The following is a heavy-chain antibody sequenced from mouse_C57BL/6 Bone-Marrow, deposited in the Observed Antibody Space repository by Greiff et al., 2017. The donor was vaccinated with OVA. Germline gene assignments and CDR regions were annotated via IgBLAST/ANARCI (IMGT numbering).Heavy chain of an antibody. CDR2: IYPRSGNT. V-gene: IGHV1-81*01. CDR3: GRGFAY. CDR1: GYTFTSYG. J-gene: IGHJ3*01. Sequence: QVQLKQSGAELARPGASVKLSCKASGYTFTSYGISWVKQRTGQGLEWIGEIYPRSGNTYYNEKFKGKATRTADKSSSTAYMELRSLTSEDSAVYFCGRGFAYWGQGTLVTVSA.